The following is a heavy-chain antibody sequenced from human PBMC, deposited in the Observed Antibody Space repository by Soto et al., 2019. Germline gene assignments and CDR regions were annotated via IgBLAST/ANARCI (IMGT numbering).Heavy chain of an antibody. CDR3: ARTKCSGGSCYSWSLDY. Sequence: LSLTCTVSGGSITTGGYYWSWIRQLPGKGLEWIGHRYYSESTYYNPSLKSRVSISLDTSKNQFSLKLSFVTAADTAMYYCARTKCSGGSCYSWSLDYWGQGAPVTVSS. J-gene: IGHJ4*02. D-gene: IGHD2-15*01. CDR2: RYYSEST. V-gene: IGHV4-31*03. CDR1: GGSITTGGYY.